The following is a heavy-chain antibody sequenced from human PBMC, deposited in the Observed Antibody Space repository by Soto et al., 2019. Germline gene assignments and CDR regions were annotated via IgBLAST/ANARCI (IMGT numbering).Heavy chain of an antibody. CDR2: ISTSGSTI. J-gene: IGHJ4*02. CDR1: GFTFSSYS. Sequence: EVQLVESGGGLVQPGGSLRLSCAASGFTFSSYSMNWVRQAPGKGLEWVSYISTSGSTIYYADSVEGRFTISRDNAKNSLYLQMNSLRDEDPAVYYCARARGYSYGYVDYWGQGTLVTVSS. V-gene: IGHV3-48*02. CDR3: ARARGYSYGYVDY. D-gene: IGHD5-18*01.